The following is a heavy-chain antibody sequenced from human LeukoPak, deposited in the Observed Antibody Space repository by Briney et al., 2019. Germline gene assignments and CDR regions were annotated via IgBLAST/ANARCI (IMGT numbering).Heavy chain of an antibody. J-gene: IGHJ4*02. V-gene: IGHV3-23*01. D-gene: IGHD3-16*02. Sequence: GGSLRLSCAASGFTFSDYYMSWIRQAPGKGLEWVSAISGSGGSTYYADSVRGRFTISRDNSKNTLYLQMNSLRAEDTAVYYCANGNYDYVWGSYRSLHYFDYWGQGTLVTVSS. CDR1: GFTFSDYY. CDR2: ISGSGGST. CDR3: ANGNYDYVWGSYRSLHYFDY.